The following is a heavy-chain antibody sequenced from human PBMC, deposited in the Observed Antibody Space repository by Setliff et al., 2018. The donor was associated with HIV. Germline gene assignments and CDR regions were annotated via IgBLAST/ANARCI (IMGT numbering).Heavy chain of an antibody. V-gene: IGHV3-48*03. J-gene: IGHJ3*02. CDR3: ARGRDYYDSRFNWGPDAFDI. CDR1: GFTFRSFE. CDR2: ISSNGNTI. Sequence: QTGGSLRLSCAVSGFTFRSFEMNWVRQAPGKGLEWVSYISSNGNTIYYADSVKGRFTISRDNAKNSLYLQMNSLRAEDTAVYYCARGRDYYDSRFNWGPDAFDIWGQGTVVTVSS. D-gene: IGHD3-22*01.